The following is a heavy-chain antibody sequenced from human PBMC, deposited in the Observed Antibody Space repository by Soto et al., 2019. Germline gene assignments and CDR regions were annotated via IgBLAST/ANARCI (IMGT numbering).Heavy chain of an antibody. Sequence: EVVLVESGGSVVRPGGSLRLSCGASGFIFDDFSLSWVRQFPGKGLEWVAGINWDGSNEGYAESVKGRFTISRDNAKXXXXXXXXXXXXXXXXXXXXXXXDRAAGRFGFWGQGTLVTVSS. CDR2: INWDGSNE. CDR3: XXXDRAAGRFGF. CDR1: GFIFDDFS. V-gene: IGHV3-20*01. D-gene: IGHD6-13*01. J-gene: IGHJ4*02.